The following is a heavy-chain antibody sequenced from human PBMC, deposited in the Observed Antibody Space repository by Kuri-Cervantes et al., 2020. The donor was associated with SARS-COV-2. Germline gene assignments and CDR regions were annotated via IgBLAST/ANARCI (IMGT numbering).Heavy chain of an antibody. CDR3: ARVFTASFDF. Sequence: LRLSCTVSGDSISSGGYYWSWIRQPPGKGLEWIGYINHIGKTYYSPSLQRRLSLSVDRPKNQFSLKLRSVTAADTAVYYCARVFTASFDFWGQGTLVTVSS. J-gene: IGHJ4*02. CDR1: GDSISSGGYY. CDR2: INHIGKT. V-gene: IGHV4-30-2*01.